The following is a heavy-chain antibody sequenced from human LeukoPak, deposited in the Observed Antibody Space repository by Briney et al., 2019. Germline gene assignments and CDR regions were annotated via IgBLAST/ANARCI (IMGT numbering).Heavy chain of an antibody. J-gene: IGHJ4*02. V-gene: IGHV4-59*01. CDR2: IYYSGST. D-gene: IGHD6-19*01. CDR1: GGSISSYY. CDR3: ARTGYSSGWSSTYFDY. Sequence: SETLSLTCTVSGGSISSYYWSWIRQPPGKRLELMGYIYYSGSTNYNPSLKSRVTISVDTSKNQFSLKLSSVTAADTAVYYCARTGYSSGWSSTYFDYWGQGTLVTVSS.